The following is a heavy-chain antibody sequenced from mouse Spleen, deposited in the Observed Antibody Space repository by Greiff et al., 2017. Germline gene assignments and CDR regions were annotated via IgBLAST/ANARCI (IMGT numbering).Heavy chain of an antibody. V-gene: IGHV5-16*01. CDR2: INYDGSST. D-gene: IGHD1-1*01. J-gene: IGHJ4*01. Sequence: EVQRVESEGGLVQPGSSMKLSCTASGFTFSDYYMAWVRQVPEKGLEWVANINYDGSSTYYLDSLKSRFIISRDNAKNILYLQMSSLKSEDTATYYCARDKGSYAMDYWGQGTSVTVSS. CDR1: GFTFSDYY. CDR3: ARDKGSYAMDY.